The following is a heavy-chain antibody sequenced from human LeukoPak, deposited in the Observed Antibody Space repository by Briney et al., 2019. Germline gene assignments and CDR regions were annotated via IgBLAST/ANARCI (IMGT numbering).Heavy chain of an antibody. J-gene: IGHJ4*02. CDR3: ARDKAMGEAAAGF. CDR2: INPNSGGT. D-gene: IGHD6-13*01. CDR1: GYTFTGYY. V-gene: IGHV1-2*06. Sequence: GASVKVSCKASGYTFTGYYMHWVRQAPGQGLEWMGRINPNSGGTNYAQKFQGRVTMTRDTSISTAYMELSRLRSDDTAVYYCARDKAMGEAAAGFWGQGTLVTVSS.